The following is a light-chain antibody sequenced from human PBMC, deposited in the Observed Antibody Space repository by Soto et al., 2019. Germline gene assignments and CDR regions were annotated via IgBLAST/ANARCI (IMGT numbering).Light chain of an antibody. CDR3: SSYRASSTTHYV. CDR2: DVT. J-gene: IGLJ1*01. V-gene: IGLV2-14*03. Sequence: QSVLTQPASLSGSPGQSITISCTGTSSDIGGYNYVSWYQQHPGKAPKLIIHDVTNRPSGVSDRFFGSKSGNTASLTISGLQAEDEADYDCSSYRASSTTHYVFGTGTKVTVL. CDR1: SSDIGGYNY.